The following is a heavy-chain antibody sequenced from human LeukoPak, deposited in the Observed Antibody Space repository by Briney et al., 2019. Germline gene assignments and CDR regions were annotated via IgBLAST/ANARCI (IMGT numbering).Heavy chain of an antibody. V-gene: IGHV3-30*03. J-gene: IGHJ4*02. CDR1: GFTFSSYG. CDR3: ARDSGARYDILTGYYTSDGFDY. CDR2: ISYDGSNK. D-gene: IGHD3-9*01. Sequence: GRSLRLSCAASGFTFSSYGMHWVRQAPGKGLEWVAVISYDGSNKYYADSVKGRFTISRDNSKNTLYLQMNSLRAEDTAVYYCARDSGARYDILTGYYTSDGFDYWGQGTLVTVSS.